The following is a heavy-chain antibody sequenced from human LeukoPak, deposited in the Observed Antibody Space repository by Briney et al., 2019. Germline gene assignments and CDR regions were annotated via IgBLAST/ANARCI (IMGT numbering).Heavy chain of an antibody. J-gene: IGHJ5*02. D-gene: IGHD6-13*01. CDR2: ISYDGSNK. Sequence: GGSLRLSCAASGFTFSSYAMHWVRQAPGKGLEWVAVISYDGSNKYYADSVKGRFTISRDNSKNTLYLQMNSLRAEDTAVYYCARESGIAAALDLWGQGALVTVSS. V-gene: IGHV3-30-3*01. CDR1: GFTFSSYA. CDR3: ARESGIAAALDL.